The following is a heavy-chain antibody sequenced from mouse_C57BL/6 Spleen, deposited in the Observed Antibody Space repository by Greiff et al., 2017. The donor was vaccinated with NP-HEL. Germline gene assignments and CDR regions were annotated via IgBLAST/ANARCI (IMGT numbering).Heavy chain of an antibody. CDR1: GYTFTSYW. Sequence: QVQLQQPGAELVRPGSSVTLSCKASGYTFTSYWLHWVKQRPIQGLEWIGNIDPSDSETHYTQKFKNKATLTVDKSSSTAYMQLSSRTSEDSAVYYCASITTVVARYFDVWGTGTTVTVSS. V-gene: IGHV1-52*01. CDR3: ASITTVVARYFDV. CDR2: IDPSDSET. D-gene: IGHD1-1*01. J-gene: IGHJ1*03.